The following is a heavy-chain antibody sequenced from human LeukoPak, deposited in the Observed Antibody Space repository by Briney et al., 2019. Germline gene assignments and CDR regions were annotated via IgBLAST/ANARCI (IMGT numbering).Heavy chain of an antibody. CDR2: ISSSSTI. V-gene: IGHV3-48*01. J-gene: IGHJ4*02. Sequence: PGGSLRLSCAASGFTFSSYSMNWVRQAPGKGLEWVSYISSSSTIYYADSVKGRFTISRDNAKNSLYLQMNSLRAEDTAVYYCARDQTVYYDFWSGYSHFDYWGQGTLVTVSS. D-gene: IGHD3-3*01. CDR1: GFTFSSYS. CDR3: ARDQTVYYDFWSGYSHFDY.